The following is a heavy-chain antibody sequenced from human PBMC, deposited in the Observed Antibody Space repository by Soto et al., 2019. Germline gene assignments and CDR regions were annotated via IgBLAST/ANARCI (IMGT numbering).Heavy chain of an antibody. CDR2: KYYSGAT. J-gene: IGHJ6*02. CDR3: ARGRPNYFYYGLEV. Sequence: PGGGLQWMGYKYYSGATDSDPSLEARVSFSVDTSKNQFFLNLTSVTVADTAVYFCARGRPNYFYYGLEVWGPGIPVTVFS. V-gene: IGHV4-30-4*06.